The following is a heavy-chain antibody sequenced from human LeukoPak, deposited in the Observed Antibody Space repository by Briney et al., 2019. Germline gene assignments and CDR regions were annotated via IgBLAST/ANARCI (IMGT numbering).Heavy chain of an antibody. Sequence: ASVKVSCKASGYTFTGYYMHWVRQAPGQGLEWMGWINPNSGGTNYAQNFQGRVTMTRDTSISTAYMELSRLRSDDTAVYCCARVGCSSTSCSSWFDPWGQGTLVTVSS. D-gene: IGHD2-2*01. CDR3: ARVGCSSTSCSSWFDP. J-gene: IGHJ5*02. CDR2: INPNSGGT. V-gene: IGHV1-2*02. CDR1: GYTFTGYY.